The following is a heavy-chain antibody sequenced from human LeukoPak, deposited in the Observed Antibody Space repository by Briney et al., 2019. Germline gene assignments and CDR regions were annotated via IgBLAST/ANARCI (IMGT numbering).Heavy chain of an antibody. CDR1: GYTFTSYY. J-gene: IGHJ5*02. CDR3: AKTSSTSPFWFDP. V-gene: IGHV1-46*01. CDR2: INPSGGST. D-gene: IGHD2-2*01. Sequence: ASVKVSCKASGYTFTSYYMHWVRQAPGQGLEWMGIINPSGGSTSYAQKFQGRATMTRDTSTSTVYMELSSLRSEDTAVYYCAKTSSTSPFWFDPWGQGTLVTVSS.